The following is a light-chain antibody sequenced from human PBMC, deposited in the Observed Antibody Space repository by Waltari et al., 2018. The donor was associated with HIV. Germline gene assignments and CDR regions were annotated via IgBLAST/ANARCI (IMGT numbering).Light chain of an antibody. CDR3: SSFADRDGFYVL. V-gene: IGLV2-8*01. CDR2: EVT. Sequence: QSALTQPPSASGSPGQSVTLSCTGSNTDLGSYDYVSWYQLHPGKAPKLVISEVTKRPSGVSDRFSGSKSANTAFLTVSGLQAEDEADYYCSSFADRDGFYVLFGGGTRLTVL. J-gene: IGLJ2*01. CDR1: NTDLGSYDY.